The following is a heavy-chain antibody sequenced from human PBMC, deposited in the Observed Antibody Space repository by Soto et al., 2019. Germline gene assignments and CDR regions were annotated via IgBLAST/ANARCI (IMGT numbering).Heavy chain of an antibody. J-gene: IGHJ4*02. CDR2: IDCSDSNS. V-gene: IGHV5-10-1*01. CDR3: ASLTYRSGWFDF. Sequence: RMSQKPGKGLEWMGTIDCSDSNSKNSPSLQGHVTISADRSINTAYLQWSSLKASDTALYYCASLTYRSGWFDFWRKGTLVTVTS. D-gene: IGHD2-15*01.